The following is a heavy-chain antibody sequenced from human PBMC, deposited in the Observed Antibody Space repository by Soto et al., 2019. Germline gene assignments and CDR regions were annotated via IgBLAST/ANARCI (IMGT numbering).Heavy chain of an antibody. D-gene: IGHD6-13*01. CDR2: VYNSGST. CDR1: GGSISSNY. Sequence: SETLSLTCTVSGGSISSNYWTWIRQPPGKGLEWIGYVYNSGSTNYNPSLKSRVTISEDTSKSQFSLKVNSMTAADTAVYYCARSRREAVAGYTLDNWGQGILVTVSS. CDR3: ARSRREAVAGYTLDN. V-gene: IGHV4-59*01. J-gene: IGHJ4*02.